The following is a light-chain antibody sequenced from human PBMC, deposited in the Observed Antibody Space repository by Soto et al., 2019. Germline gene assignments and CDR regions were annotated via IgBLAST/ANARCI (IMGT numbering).Light chain of an antibody. J-gene: IGKJ4*01. Sequence: AIRMTQSPSSLSASTGDRVTITCRASQGISSYLAWYQQKPGKAPKLLIYAASTLQSGVPSRFSGSGSGTDFTLTISCLQSEDFATYYCQQYYSYPLTIGGETKVEIK. CDR2: AAS. CDR3: QQYYSYPLT. V-gene: IGKV1-8*01. CDR1: QGISSY.